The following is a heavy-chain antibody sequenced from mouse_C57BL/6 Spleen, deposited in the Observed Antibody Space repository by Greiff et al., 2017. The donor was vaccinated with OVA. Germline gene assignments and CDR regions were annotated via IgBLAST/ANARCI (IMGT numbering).Heavy chain of an antibody. Sequence: VQLQQSGAELVRPGASVKLSCTASGFNIKDDYMHWVKQRPEQGLEGIGWIDPENGDTEYASKFQGKATITADTSSNTAYLQLSSLTSEDTAVYYCTTLITTVVATDYAMDYWGQGTSVTVSS. V-gene: IGHV14-4*01. CDR3: TTLITTVVATDYAMDY. CDR2: IDPENGDT. J-gene: IGHJ4*01. D-gene: IGHD1-1*01. CDR1: GFNIKDDY.